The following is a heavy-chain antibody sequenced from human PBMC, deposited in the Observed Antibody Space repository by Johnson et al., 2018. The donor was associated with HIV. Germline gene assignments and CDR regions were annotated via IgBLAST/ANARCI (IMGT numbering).Heavy chain of an antibody. CDR2: IWYDGSNK. Sequence: QVQLVESGGGVVQPGRSLRLSCAASGFTFSSYGMHWVRQAPGKGLEWVAVIWYDGSNKYYADSVKGRFTISRDNSKNTLYLQMNSLRAEDTAVYYCAKDLSDSSGYHDAFDIWGQGTMVTVSS. D-gene: IGHD3-22*01. CDR1: GFTFSSYG. J-gene: IGHJ3*02. CDR3: AKDLSDSSGYHDAFDI. V-gene: IGHV3-33*06.